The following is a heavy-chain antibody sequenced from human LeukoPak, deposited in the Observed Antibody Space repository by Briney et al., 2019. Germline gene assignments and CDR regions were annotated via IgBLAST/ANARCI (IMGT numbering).Heavy chain of an antibody. CDR3: ARGAAGGIVVVVAATPNDY. CDR2: ISSSSSYI. V-gene: IGHV3-21*01. J-gene: IGHJ4*02. CDR1: GCTFSSYS. Sequence: GGSLRLSCAASGCTFSSYSMNWVRQAPGKGLEWVSSISSSSSYIYYADSVKGRFTISRDNAKNSLYLQMNSLRAEDTAVYYCARGAAGGIVVVVAATPNDYWGQGTLVTVSS. D-gene: IGHD2-15*01.